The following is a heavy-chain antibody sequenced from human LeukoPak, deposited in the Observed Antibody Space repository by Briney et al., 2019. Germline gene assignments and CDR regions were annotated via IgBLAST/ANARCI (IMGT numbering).Heavy chain of an antibody. CDR2: ISWNSGSI. CDR3: AKGSSGAYPETLDY. V-gene: IGHV3-9*01. Sequence: GGSLRLSCAASGFTFYDYAMHWVRQAPGKGLEWVSGISWNSGSIGYADSVKGRFTISRDNAKNSLYLQMNSLRAEDTALYYCAKGSSGAYPETLDYWGQGTLVTVSS. D-gene: IGHD2-15*01. J-gene: IGHJ4*02. CDR1: GFTFYDYA.